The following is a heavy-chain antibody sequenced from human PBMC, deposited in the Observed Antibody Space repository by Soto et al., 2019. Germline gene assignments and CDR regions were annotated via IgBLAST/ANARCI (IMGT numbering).Heavy chain of an antibody. V-gene: IGHV3-48*02. J-gene: IGHJ5*02. Sequence: GGSLRLSCVASGFTFRSYSMNWVRQAPGKGLEWVSYISSSSTTIYYADSVKGRFTISRDNAKNSLFLQVSSLRNEDSAVYYCAREGDSSTRRWSYFDPWGQGTLVTVSS. D-gene: IGHD6-13*01. CDR1: GFTFRSYS. CDR3: AREGDSSTRRWSYFDP. CDR2: ISSSSTTI.